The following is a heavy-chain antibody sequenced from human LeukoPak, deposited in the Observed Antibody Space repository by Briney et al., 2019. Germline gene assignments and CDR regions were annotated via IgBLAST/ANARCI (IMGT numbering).Heavy chain of an antibody. D-gene: IGHD3-3*01. Sequence: SVEVSCKASGGTFSSYAISRVRQAPGQGLEWMGSIIPIFGTANYAQKFQGRVTITADKSASTAYMELSSLRSEDTAVYYCARTNSITIFGVVTRLNGWFDPWGQGTLVTVSS. CDR3: ARTNSITIFGVVTRLNGWFDP. V-gene: IGHV1-69*06. J-gene: IGHJ5*02. CDR2: IIPIFGTA. CDR1: GGTFSSYA.